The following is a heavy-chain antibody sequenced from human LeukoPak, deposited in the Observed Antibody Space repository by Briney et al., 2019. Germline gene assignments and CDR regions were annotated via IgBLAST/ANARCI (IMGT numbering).Heavy chain of an antibody. D-gene: IGHD5-12*01. Sequence: PSETLSLTCTVSGGSISSYYWSWIRQPPGKGLEWIGYIYHSGSTYYNPSLKSRVTISVDRSKNQFSLKLSSVTAADTAVYYCARGGPSGYGKLYAFDIWGQGTMVTVSS. CDR3: ARGGPSGYGKLYAFDI. J-gene: IGHJ3*02. CDR1: GGSISSYY. V-gene: IGHV4-59*12. CDR2: IYHSGST.